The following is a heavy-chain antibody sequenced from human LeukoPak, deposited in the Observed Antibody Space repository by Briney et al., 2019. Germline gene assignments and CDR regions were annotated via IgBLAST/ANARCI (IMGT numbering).Heavy chain of an antibody. Sequence: ASVKVSCKAFEYTFASYDINWVRQATGQGLEWMGWMNPNSGNTGYAQKFQGRVTMTRDTSINTAYMELNSLTSEDTAVYYCARGTPSGWLGAVYWGQGTLVTVSS. CDR2: MNPNSGNT. CDR3: ARGTPSGWLGAVY. CDR1: EYTFASYD. D-gene: IGHD6-19*01. V-gene: IGHV1-8*01. J-gene: IGHJ4*02.